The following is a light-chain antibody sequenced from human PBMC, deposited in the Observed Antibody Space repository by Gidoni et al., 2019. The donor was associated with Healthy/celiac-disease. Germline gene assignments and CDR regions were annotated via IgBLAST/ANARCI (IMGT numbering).Light chain of an antibody. CDR3: QQYGSSPQ. V-gene: IGKV3-20*01. CDR2: GAS. J-gene: IGKJ1*01. CDR1: QSVSSSY. Sequence: EIVLTQSPGTLALAPGKSATLSCRASQSVSSSYLAWYQQKPGQAPRLLSYGASSRATGIPDRLSGSGSGTDFTLTISRLEPEDFAVYYCQQYGSSPQFGQGTKVEIK.